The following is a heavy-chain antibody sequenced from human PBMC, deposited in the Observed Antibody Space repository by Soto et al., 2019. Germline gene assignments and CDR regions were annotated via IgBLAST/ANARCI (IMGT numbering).Heavy chain of an antibody. Sequence: SETLSLTCTVSGGSISSYYWSWIRQPPGKGLEWIGYIYYSGSTNYNPALKSRVTISVDTSKNQFSLKLSSVTAADTAVYYCARATYSSDIGCFDSWGQGPLVTVS. D-gene: IGHD4-4*01. J-gene: IGHJ4*02. CDR1: GGSISSYY. V-gene: IGHV4-59*01. CDR2: IYYSGST. CDR3: ARATYSSDIGCFDS.